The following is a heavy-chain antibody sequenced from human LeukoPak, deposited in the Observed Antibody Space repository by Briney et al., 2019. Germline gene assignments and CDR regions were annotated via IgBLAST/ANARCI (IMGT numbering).Heavy chain of an antibody. Sequence: GGSLRLSCAASEFTFSSYWMSWVRQAPGKGLEWVSSIDSGSTFIYYADSVRGRFTISRDNAKNSVYLQMNSLRVEDTAVYYCARDSTSSWETAFDVWGQGTMVTVSS. CDR1: EFTFSSYW. CDR2: IDSGSTFI. D-gene: IGHD1-26*01. J-gene: IGHJ3*01. CDR3: ARDSTSSWETAFDV. V-gene: IGHV3-21*01.